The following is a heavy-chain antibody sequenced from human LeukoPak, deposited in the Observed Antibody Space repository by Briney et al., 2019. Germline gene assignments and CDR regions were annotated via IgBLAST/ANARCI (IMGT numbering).Heavy chain of an antibody. CDR2: ISWDGGST. CDR3: AIEYSSLNYFDY. D-gene: IGHD6-6*01. Sequence: GGSLRLSCAASGFTFDDYTMHWVRQAPGKGLEWVSLISWDGGSTYYADSVKGRFTISRDNSKNSLYLRMNSLRTEDTALYYCAIEYSSLNYFDYWGQGTLVTVSS. J-gene: IGHJ4*02. CDR1: GFTFDDYT. V-gene: IGHV3-43*01.